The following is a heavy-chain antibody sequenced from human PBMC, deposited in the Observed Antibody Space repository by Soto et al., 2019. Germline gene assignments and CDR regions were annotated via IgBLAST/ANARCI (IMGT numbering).Heavy chain of an antibody. CDR2: MSHSGGT. D-gene: IGHD1-1*01. V-gene: IGHV4-34*01. Sequence: QVQLQQWGAGLLKPSETLSLTCAVYGGSVSGANYCWSWIRQPPGKGLEWIGEMSHSGGTPFNPSLKSRATMSVDTSTNQFSLKMSSVTAADTALYYCARVERGTATTVVDAFDIWGPGTMVTVSS. J-gene: IGHJ3*02. CDR3: ARVERGTATTVVDAFDI. CDR1: GGSVSGANYC.